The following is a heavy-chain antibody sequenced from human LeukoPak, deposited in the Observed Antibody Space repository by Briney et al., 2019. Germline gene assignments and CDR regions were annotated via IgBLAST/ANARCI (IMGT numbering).Heavy chain of an antibody. CDR2: INQTGSEK. Sequence: GGSLRLSCAASGFTFSSYAMSWVRQAPGKGLEWVANINQTGSEKYFVDSVKGRFTISRDNAKNSLYLQMNSLRAEDTAVYYCARARASYNPFDYWGQGTLVTVSS. D-gene: IGHD5-24*01. CDR1: GFTFSSYA. J-gene: IGHJ4*02. V-gene: IGHV3-7*01. CDR3: ARARASYNPFDY.